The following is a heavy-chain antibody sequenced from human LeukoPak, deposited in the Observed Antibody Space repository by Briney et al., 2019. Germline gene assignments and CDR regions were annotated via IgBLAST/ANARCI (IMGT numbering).Heavy chain of an antibody. CDR1: GFTFSSYA. CDR3: AKVPYDSSGSYYYGMDV. V-gene: IGHV3-23*01. D-gene: IGHD3-22*01. CDR2: IGGSGGST. J-gene: IGHJ6*02. Sequence: PGGSLRLSCAASGFTFSSYAMSWVRQAPGKGLEWVSAIGGSGGSTYYADSVKGRFTISRDNSKNTLYLQMNSLRAEDTAVYYCAKVPYDSSGSYYYGMDVWGQGTTVTVSS.